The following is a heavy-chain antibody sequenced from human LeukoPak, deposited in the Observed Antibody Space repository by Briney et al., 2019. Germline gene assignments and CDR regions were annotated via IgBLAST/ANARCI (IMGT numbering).Heavy chain of an antibody. Sequence: PSETLSLTCSVSGGSISSYYWSWIRQPPGKGLEWIGYIYYSVSTYYNPSLKSRVTISVDTSKNQFSLKLSSVTAADTAVYYCARVGFYYDSSGYYYGRPDWFDPWGQGTLVTVSS. CDR1: GGSISSYY. V-gene: IGHV4-59*12. J-gene: IGHJ5*02. D-gene: IGHD3-22*01. CDR3: ARVGFYYDSSGYYYGRPDWFDP. CDR2: IYYSVST.